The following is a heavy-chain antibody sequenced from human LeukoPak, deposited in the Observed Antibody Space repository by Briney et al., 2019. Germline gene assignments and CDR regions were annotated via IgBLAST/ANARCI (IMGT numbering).Heavy chain of an antibody. CDR1: GGSISSYY. D-gene: IGHD5-18*01. CDR3: ARTQRLWLSNYFDY. V-gene: IGHV4-59*01. CDR2: IYYSGST. J-gene: IGHJ4*02. Sequence: PSETLSLTCTVSGGSISSYYWSWIRQPPGKGLEWIGYIYYSGSTNYNPSLKSRVTISVDTSKNQFSLKLSSVTAADTAVYYCARTQRLWLSNYFDYWGQGTLVTVSS.